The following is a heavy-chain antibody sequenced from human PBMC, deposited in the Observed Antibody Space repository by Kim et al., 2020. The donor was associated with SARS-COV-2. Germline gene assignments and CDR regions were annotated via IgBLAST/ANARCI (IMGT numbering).Heavy chain of an antibody. V-gene: IGHV3-30*04. Sequence: GGSLRLSCAASGFTFNNYAMHWVRQAPGKGLEWVAVISYGGSNKYYADSVKGRFTISRDNSKNTVYLQMNSLRAEDTAVYYCASNHSTVYSDAFDIWGQGTMVTVSS. D-gene: IGHD3-22*01. CDR3: ASNHSTVYSDAFDI. J-gene: IGHJ3*02. CDR1: GFTFNNYA. CDR2: ISYGGSNK.